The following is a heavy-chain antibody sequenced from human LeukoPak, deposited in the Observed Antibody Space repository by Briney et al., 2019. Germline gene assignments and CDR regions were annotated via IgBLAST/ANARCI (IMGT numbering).Heavy chain of an antibody. CDR3: ARAYDCVWGSYFDY. J-gene: IGHJ4*02. Sequence: GGSLRLSCAASGFTVSSNYMSWVRQAPGKGLEWVSVIYSGGSTYYADSVKGRFTISRDNSKNTLYLQMNSLRAEDTAVYYCARAYDCVWGSYFDYWGQGTLVTVSS. V-gene: IGHV3-53*01. CDR1: GFTVSSNY. D-gene: IGHD3-16*01. CDR2: IYSGGST.